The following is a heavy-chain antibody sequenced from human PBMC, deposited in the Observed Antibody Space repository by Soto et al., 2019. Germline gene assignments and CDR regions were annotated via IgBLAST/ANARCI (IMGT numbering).Heavy chain of an antibody. CDR2: INHSGST. D-gene: IGHD3-22*01. CDR1: GGSFSGYY. CDR3: ARRGYYYDSSGYYHPQFDY. J-gene: IGHJ4*02. Sequence: PSETLSLTCAVYGGSFSGYYWSWIRQPPGKGLEWIGEINHSGSTNYNPSLKSRVTISVDTSKNQFSLKLSSVTAADTAVYYCARRGYYYDSSGYYHPQFDYWAREPWSPSPQ. V-gene: IGHV4-34*01.